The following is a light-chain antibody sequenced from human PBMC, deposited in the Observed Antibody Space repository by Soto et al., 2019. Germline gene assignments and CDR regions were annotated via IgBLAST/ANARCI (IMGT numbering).Light chain of an antibody. Sequence: EIVLTQSPGTLSLSPGERATLSCRASQSITGPYLAWYQQNPGQTPRLLIYGASSRATGIPERFSGSMSGTDFTLTISRLEPEDFAVYYCHQYDSWTFGQGTKADI. V-gene: IGKV3-20*01. CDR3: HQYDSWT. CDR2: GAS. J-gene: IGKJ1*01. CDR1: QSITGPY.